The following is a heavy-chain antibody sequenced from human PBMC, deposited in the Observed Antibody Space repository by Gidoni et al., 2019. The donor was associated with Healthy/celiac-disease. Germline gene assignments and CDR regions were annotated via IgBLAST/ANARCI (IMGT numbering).Heavy chain of an antibody. CDR3: ARDVGQVVWFDP. Sequence: QVQLQQWGAGLLKPSATLSLTCAVYAGSFSCYYWSWIRQPPGKGLEWIGEINHSGSTNYNPSLKSRVTISVDTSKNQFSLKLSSVTAADTAVYYCARDVGQVVWFDPWGQGTLVTVSS. V-gene: IGHV4-34*01. CDR1: AGSFSCYY. D-gene: IGHD3-10*01. J-gene: IGHJ5*02. CDR2: INHSGST.